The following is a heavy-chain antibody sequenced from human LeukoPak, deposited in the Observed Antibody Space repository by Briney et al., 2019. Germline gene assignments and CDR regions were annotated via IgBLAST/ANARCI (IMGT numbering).Heavy chain of an antibody. Sequence: PGGSLRLSCAASGFTFSDYYVSWIRQAPGKGLEWVSYISSSGSTIYYADSVKGRFTISRDNAKNTLYLQMNSLRPEDTAIYYCARVRSDYSSSSPPDYWGQGTPVTVSS. CDR1: GFTFSDYY. D-gene: IGHD6-6*01. V-gene: IGHV3-11*04. CDR3: ARVRSDYSSSSPPDY. J-gene: IGHJ4*02. CDR2: ISSSGSTI.